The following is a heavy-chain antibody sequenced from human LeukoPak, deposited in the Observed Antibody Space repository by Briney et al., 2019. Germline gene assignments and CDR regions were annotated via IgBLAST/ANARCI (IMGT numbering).Heavy chain of an antibody. Sequence: PGGSLRLSCAASGFTFSSYWMSWVRQAPGKGLEWVANIKQDGSEKYYVDSVKGRFTISRDNAKNSLYLQMNSLRAEDTAVYYCARDAPDMVRGGIDYWGQGTLVPVSS. CDR3: ARDAPDMVRGGIDY. D-gene: IGHD3-10*01. V-gene: IGHV3-7*03. J-gene: IGHJ4*02. CDR1: GFTFSSYW. CDR2: IKQDGSEK.